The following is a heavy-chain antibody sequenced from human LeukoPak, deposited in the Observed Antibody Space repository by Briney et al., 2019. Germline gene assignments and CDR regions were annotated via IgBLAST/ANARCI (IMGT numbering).Heavy chain of an antibody. CDR3: ARGPSPAGP. Sequence: SETLSLTCTVSGYSISSGYYWGWIRQPPGKGLEWIGSIYHSGSTYYNPSLKSRVTISVDTSKNQFSLKLSSVTAADTAVYYCARGPSPAGPWGQGTLVTVSS. D-gene: IGHD2-2*01. J-gene: IGHJ5*02. CDR2: IYHSGST. CDR1: GYSISSGYY. V-gene: IGHV4-38-2*02.